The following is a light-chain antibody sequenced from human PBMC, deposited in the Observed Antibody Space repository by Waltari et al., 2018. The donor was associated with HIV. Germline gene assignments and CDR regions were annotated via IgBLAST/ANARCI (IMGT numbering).Light chain of an antibody. CDR2: RNN. V-gene: IGLV1-47*01. CDR1: SSNIGSKY. Sequence: QSVLTQPPSASVTPGQRVTISCSGSSSNIGSKYVYWYQQLPGTAPKLLTYRNNQRTSGFPDRFSGSTSGTSASLAITGLRSEYEADYYCAAWDDSLSGVVFGGGTKLTVL. J-gene: IGLJ3*02. CDR3: AAWDDSLSGVV.